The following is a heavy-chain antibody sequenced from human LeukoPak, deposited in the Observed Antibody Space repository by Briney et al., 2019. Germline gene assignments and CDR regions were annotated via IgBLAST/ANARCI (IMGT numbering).Heavy chain of an antibody. D-gene: IGHD3-3*01. V-gene: IGHV4-34*01. CDR3: ARGHDFWSGYTDY. CDR2: INHSGST. J-gene: IGHJ4*02. Sequence: SETLSLTCAVYGGSFSGYYWSWVRQPPGKGLEWIGEINHSGSTNYNPSLKSRVTISVDTSKNQFSLKLSSVTAADTAVYYCARGHDFWSGYTDYWSQGTLVTVSS. CDR1: GGSFSGYY.